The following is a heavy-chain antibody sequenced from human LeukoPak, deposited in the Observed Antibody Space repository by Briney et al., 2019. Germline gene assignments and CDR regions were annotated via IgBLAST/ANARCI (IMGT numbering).Heavy chain of an antibody. Sequence: PGGSLGLSCAASGFTFSSYAMSWVRQAPGKGLEWVSGISGSGDNTYYADSVKGRFTISRDNSKNTLYVQVNSLGTEDTAAYYCAKGSYYDSSGPFYFDYWGQGTLVTVSS. CDR2: ISGSGDNT. CDR1: GFTFSSYA. D-gene: IGHD3-22*01. V-gene: IGHV3-23*01. J-gene: IGHJ4*02. CDR3: AKGSYYDSSGPFYFDY.